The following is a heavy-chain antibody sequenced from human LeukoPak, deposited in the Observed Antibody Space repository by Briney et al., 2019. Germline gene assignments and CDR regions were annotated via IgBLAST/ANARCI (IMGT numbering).Heavy chain of an antibody. D-gene: IGHD5-18*01. J-gene: IGHJ5*02. CDR3: AKDFDGYSYGILDT. CDR2: IRNDGKNK. V-gene: IGHV3-30*02. CDR1: GFTFSIYG. Sequence: PGGSLRLSCAASGFTFSIYGMHRVRQAPGKGLEWVAFIRNDGKNKYYGDSVKGRITISRDNSQNTLYLQVNSLRAEDTAVYYCAKDFDGYSYGILDTWGQGTLVTVSS.